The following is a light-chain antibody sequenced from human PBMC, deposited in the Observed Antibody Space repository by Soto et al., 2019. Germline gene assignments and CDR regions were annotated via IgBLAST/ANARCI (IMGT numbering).Light chain of an antibody. CDR3: SSFTSSSTLE. CDR1: SSDVGAYNY. Sequence: QSVLTQPASVSGSPGQSITISCTGTSSDVGAYNYVSWYQQHPGKAPKLMIYEVSNRPSGVSNRFSGSKSGNTASLTISGLQAEDEAHYYCSSFTSSSTLEFGGGTQLTVL. J-gene: IGLJ2*01. CDR2: EVS. V-gene: IGLV2-14*01.